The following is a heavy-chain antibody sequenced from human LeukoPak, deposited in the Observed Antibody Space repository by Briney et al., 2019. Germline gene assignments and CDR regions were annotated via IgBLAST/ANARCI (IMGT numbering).Heavy chain of an antibody. CDR1: GYTFTSYG. V-gene: IGHV1-18*01. J-gene: IGHJ4*02. D-gene: IGHD3-3*01. Sequence: VASVKASCKASGYTFTSYGISWVRQAPGQGLEWMGWISAYNGNTNYAQKLQGRVTMTTDTSTSTAYMELRSLRSDDTAVYYCARGLNNDFWSGYYVEGYFDYWGQGTLVTVSS. CDR2: ISAYNGNT. CDR3: ARGLNNDFWSGYYVEGYFDY.